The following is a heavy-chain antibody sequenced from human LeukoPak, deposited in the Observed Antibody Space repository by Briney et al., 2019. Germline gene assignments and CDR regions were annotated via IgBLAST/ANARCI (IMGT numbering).Heavy chain of an antibody. J-gene: IGHJ3*02. CDR2: MYYSGST. D-gene: IGHD1-26*01. CDR3: ARGGSIVGATAHDAFDI. V-gene: IGHV4-59*11. CDR1: GASISSHY. Sequence: PSETLSLTCTVSGASISSHYWSWIRQPPGKWLEWISSMYYSGSTNYNPSLKSRVTISVDTSKNHFSLKLSSVTAADTAVYYCARGGSIVGATAHDAFDIWGQGTMVTVSP.